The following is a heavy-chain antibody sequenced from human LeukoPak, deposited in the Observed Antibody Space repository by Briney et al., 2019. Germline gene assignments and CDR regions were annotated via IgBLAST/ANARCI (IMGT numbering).Heavy chain of an antibody. CDR2: IYYSGST. CDR3: ARAVGYCSGGSCYSAYYSYYMDV. V-gene: IGHV4-59*01. D-gene: IGHD2-15*01. Sequence: SETLSLTCTVSGGSISSYYWSWIRQPPGKVLEWIGYIYYSGSTNYNPSLKSRVTISLDTSKNQFSLKLSSVTAADTAVYYCARAVGYCSGGSCYSAYYSYYMDVWGRGTTVTVSS. CDR1: GGSISSYY. J-gene: IGHJ6*03.